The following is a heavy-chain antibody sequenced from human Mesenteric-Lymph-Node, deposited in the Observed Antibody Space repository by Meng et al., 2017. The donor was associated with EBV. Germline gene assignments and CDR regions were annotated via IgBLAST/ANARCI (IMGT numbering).Heavy chain of an antibody. D-gene: IGHD6-19*01. V-gene: IGHV4-39*01. CDR2: IYYSGST. Sequence: RLPESGPGLVKPSETLSLTVTVSGGSISSSSYYWGWIRQPPGKGLEWIGSIYYSGSTYYNPSLKSRVTISVDTSKNQFSLKLSSVTAADTAVYYCARTPGPVAVPFDYWGQGTLVTVSS. CDR1: GGSISSSSYY. CDR3: ARTPGPVAVPFDY. J-gene: IGHJ4*02.